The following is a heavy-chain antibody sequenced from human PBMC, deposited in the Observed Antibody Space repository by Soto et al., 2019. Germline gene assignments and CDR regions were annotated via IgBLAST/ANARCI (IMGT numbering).Heavy chain of an antibody. CDR1: GLTFSRYW. D-gene: IGHD2-21*02. CDR2: IKQDGSER. V-gene: IGHV3-7*02. J-gene: IGHJ4*02. Sequence: GGSLRLSCADSGLTFSRYWVSWVRQAPGKGLEWVASIKQDGSERYYVDSVKGRFTISRDNAKNSQYLQMNSLRAEDTAVYYCAKWAGGGDYSIYYWSQGTLDTVSA. CDR3: AKWAGGGDYSIYY.